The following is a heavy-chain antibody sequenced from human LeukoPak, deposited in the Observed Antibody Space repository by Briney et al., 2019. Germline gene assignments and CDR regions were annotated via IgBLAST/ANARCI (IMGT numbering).Heavy chain of an antibody. D-gene: IGHD4-17*01. CDR1: GLTFRTFA. J-gene: IGHJ4*02. CDR2: ISNDGSNK. Sequence: PGGSLRLSCAASGLTFRTFAMPWVGQAQGKGLEWVAVISNDGSNKYYADSVKCRFTISRDNSKNTLYLQMNSLRAEDTAVYYCARDPDADYGDYGDYFDYWGQGTLVTVSS. CDR3: ARDPDADYGDYGDYFDY. V-gene: IGHV3-30*04.